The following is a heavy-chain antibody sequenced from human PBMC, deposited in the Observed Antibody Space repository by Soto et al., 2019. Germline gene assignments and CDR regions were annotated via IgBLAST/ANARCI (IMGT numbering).Heavy chain of an antibody. CDR3: ARQVPAAIRLGWFDP. Sequence: SETLSLTCTVSGGPISSYYWSWIRQPAGKGLEWIGRIYNSESTNFNPSLKSRVTISVDTSKNQFSLKLSSVTAADTAVYYCARQVPAAIRLGWFDPWGQGTLVTVSS. CDR2: IYNSEST. J-gene: IGHJ5*02. D-gene: IGHD2-2*02. CDR1: GGPISSYY. V-gene: IGHV4-4*07.